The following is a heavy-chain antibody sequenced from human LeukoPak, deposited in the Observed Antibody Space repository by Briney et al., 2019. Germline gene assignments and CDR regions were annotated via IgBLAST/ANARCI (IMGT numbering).Heavy chain of an antibody. CDR3: AKDRRYNYGYGFDY. CDR2: IYSGTST. J-gene: IGHJ4*02. Sequence: GGSLRLSCAASGFTVSSNYMSWVRQAPGKGLEWVSVIYSGTSTNYADSVKGRFTISRDKSKNTLFLQMNSLRAEDTALYYCAKDRRYNYGYGFDYWGQGTLVTVSP. CDR1: GFTVSSNY. D-gene: IGHD5-18*01. V-gene: IGHV3-53*01.